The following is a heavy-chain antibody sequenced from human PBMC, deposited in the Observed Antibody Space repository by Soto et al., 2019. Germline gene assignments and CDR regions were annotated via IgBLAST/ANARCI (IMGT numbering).Heavy chain of an antibody. Sequence: GGSLRLSCAAAGFIFSNAWMSWVRQAPGKGLEWVGRIKSKTDGGKTDYAAPVKSRFTSSRDDSKNTLYLQMNSLKTEGTAVYYCSTDAGLAHYYGSGSYAFDIWGQGTMVTVSS. CDR1: GFIFSNAW. CDR3: STDAGLAHYYGSGSYAFDI. D-gene: IGHD3-10*01. CDR2: IKSKTDGGKT. V-gene: IGHV3-15*01. J-gene: IGHJ3*02.